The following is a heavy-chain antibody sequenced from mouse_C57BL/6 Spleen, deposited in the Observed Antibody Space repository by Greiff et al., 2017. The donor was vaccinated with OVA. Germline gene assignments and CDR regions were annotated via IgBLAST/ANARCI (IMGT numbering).Heavy chain of an antibody. CDR3: ARGGNYDAMDY. Sequence: QVQLQQSGAELVMPGASVKLSCKASGYTFTSYWMHWVKQRPGQGLEWIGEIDPSDSYTNYNQKFKGKSTLTVDKSSSTAYMQLSSLTSEDSAVYYCARGGNYDAMDYWGQGTSVTVSS. D-gene: IGHD2-1*01. V-gene: IGHV1-69*01. CDR1: GYTFTSYW. J-gene: IGHJ4*01. CDR2: IDPSDSYT.